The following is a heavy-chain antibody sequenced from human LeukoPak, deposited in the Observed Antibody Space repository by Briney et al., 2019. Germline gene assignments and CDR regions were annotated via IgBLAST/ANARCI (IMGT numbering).Heavy chain of an antibody. CDR1: GFTFSDYY. Sequence: GGSLRLSCAASGFTFSDYYMSWIRQAPGKGLEWGSYINSSGSTIYYADSVKGRFTISRDNAKNSLYLQMNSLRAEDTAVYYCARMFRGVKSLYYYHYMDVWGKGTTVTVSS. CDR3: ARMFRGVKSLYYYHYMDV. CDR2: INSSGSTI. D-gene: IGHD3-10*01. J-gene: IGHJ6*03. V-gene: IGHV3-11*01.